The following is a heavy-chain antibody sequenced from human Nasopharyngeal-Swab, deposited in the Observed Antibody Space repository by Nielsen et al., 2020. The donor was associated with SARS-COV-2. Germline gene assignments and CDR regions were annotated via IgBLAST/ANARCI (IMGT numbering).Heavy chain of an antibody. J-gene: IGHJ4*02. D-gene: IGHD6-19*01. V-gene: IGHV3-13*01. CDR2: IGTAGDT. CDR3: ARGGSGFLHYVFDY. Sequence: GGSLRLSCAASGFTFSSYDMHWVRQATGKGLEWVSAIGTAGDTYYPGSVKGRFTISRENAKNSLYLQMNSLRAGDTAVYYCARGGSGFLHYVFDYWGQGTLVTVSS. CDR1: GFTFSSYD.